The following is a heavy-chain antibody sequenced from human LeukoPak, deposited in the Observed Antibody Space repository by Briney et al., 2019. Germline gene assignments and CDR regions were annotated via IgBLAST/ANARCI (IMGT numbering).Heavy chain of an antibody. CDR3: ARHGRYCSGGSCYSGVHNWFDP. J-gene: IGHJ5*02. CDR1: GYSFTSYW. CDR2: IYPGDSDT. D-gene: IGHD2-15*01. V-gene: IGHV5-51*01. Sequence: KSGESLKISCKGSGYSFTSYWIGWVRQMPGKGLEWMGIIYPGDSDTRYSPSFQGQVTISADKSISTAYLQWSSLKASDTAMYYCARHGRYCSGGSCYSGVHNWFDPWGQGTLVTVSS.